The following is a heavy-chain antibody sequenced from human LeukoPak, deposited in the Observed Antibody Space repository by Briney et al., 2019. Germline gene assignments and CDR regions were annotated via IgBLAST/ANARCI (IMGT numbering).Heavy chain of an antibody. D-gene: IGHD4-17*01. CDR3: ARLLGEYAPFFDP. V-gene: IGHV1-69*01. Sequence: SVKVSCKASGGIFSSHNINWVRQAPGQGLEWVGGINPMFGTPSYAQKFQGRVTITADESRTTAYMELSSLKSEDSAVYYCARLLGEYAPFFDPWGQGTLVTVSS. CDR1: GGIFSSHN. CDR2: INPMFGTP. J-gene: IGHJ5*02.